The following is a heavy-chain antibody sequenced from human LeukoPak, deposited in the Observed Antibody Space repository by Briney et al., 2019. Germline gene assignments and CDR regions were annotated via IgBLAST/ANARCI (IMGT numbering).Heavy chain of an antibody. CDR1: GVSISRYY. CDR2: IYYSGSS. V-gene: IGHV4-59*01. J-gene: IGHJ6*03. CDR3: ARVYDYGFRGSKSNCYYSMDV. D-gene: IGHD3-10*01. Sequence: PSETLSLTCTVSGVSISRYYWLWIRQPPGKGLEWIGYIYYSGSSNYNPSLKSRVTISVDTSKSQFSLKLSSVTAADTAVHFCARVYDYGFRGSKSNCYYSMDVWGKGTTVTVSS.